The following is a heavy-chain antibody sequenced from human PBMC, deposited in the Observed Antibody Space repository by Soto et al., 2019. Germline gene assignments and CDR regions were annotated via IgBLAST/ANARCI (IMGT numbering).Heavy chain of an antibody. V-gene: IGHV1-46*01. D-gene: IGHD3-10*01. CDR1: GYTFTSYY. CDR2: INPSGGST. CDR3: ARDVRRRTFDY. Sequence: QVQLVQSGAEVKKPGASVKVSCKASGYTFTSYYMHWVRQAPGQGLEWMGIINPSGGSTSYAQKFQGRVTMTRDTSTSTVYMELSSLRSEDTDVYYCARDVRRRTFDYWGQGTLVTVSS. J-gene: IGHJ4*02.